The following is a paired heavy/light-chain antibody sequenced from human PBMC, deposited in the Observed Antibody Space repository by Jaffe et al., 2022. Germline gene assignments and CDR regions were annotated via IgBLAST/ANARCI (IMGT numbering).Light chain of an antibody. CDR2: AAS. CDR3: QQLNTYPIT. J-gene: IGKJ5*01. CDR1: QGISSY. Sequence: DIQLTQSPSFLSASVGDRVTITCRASQGISSYLAWYQQKPGKAPNLLIYAASTLESGVPSRFSGSGSGTEFTLTISSLQPEDFATYYCQQLNTYPITFGQGTRLEIK. V-gene: IGKV1-9*01.
Heavy chain of an antibody. CDR2: ARNKANSYTT. D-gene: IGHD6-19*01. CDR3: ARGHYSSGWRNFDS. V-gene: IGHV3-72*01. J-gene: IGHJ4*02. Sequence: EVQLVESGGGLVQPGGSLILSCAASGFIFSDHYMDWVRQAPGKGLEWVGRARNKANSYTTEYAASVKGRFTISRDDSQNSLYLQVNSLKTEDTAVYYCARGHYSSGWRNFDSWGQGTLVTVSS. CDR1: GFIFSDHY.